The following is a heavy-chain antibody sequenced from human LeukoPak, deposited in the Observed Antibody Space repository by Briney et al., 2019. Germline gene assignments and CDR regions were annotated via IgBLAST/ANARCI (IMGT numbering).Heavy chain of an antibody. CDR2: ISGSGGST. CDR1: GGSFSGYY. V-gene: IGHV3-23*01. D-gene: IGHD6-19*01. J-gene: IGHJ5*02. CDR3: ARPIAVHNWFDP. Sequence: PSETLSLTCAVYGGSFSGYYWSWIRQPPGKGLEWVSAISGSGGSTYYADSVKGRFTISRDNSKNTLYLQMNSLRAEDTAVYYCARPIAVHNWFDPWGQGTLVTVSS.